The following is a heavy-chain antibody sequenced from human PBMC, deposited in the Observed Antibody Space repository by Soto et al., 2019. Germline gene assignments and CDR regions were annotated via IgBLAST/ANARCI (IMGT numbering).Heavy chain of an antibody. V-gene: IGHV1-69*13. J-gene: IGHJ5*02. CDR3: AREFSDRSGYFPWFDP. CDR2: IIPIFGTA. CDR1: GGTFSSYA. Sequence: SVKVSCKASGGTFSSYAISWVRQAPGQGLEWMGGIIPIFGTANYAQKFQGRVTITADESTSTAYMELSSLRSEDTAVYYCAREFSDRSGYFPWFDPWGQGTLVTVSS. D-gene: IGHD3-22*01.